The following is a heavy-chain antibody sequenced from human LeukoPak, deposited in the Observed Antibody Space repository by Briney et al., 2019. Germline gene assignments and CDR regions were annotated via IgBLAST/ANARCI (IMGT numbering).Heavy chain of an antibody. D-gene: IGHD2-15*01. CDR1: GFTFSDYY. CDR2: ISSSGSTI. V-gene: IGHV3-11*04. CDR3: ATGVVAATYYFDD. J-gene: IGHJ4*02. Sequence: GGSLRLSCAASGFTFSDYYMSWIRQAPGKGLEWVSYISSSGSTIYYADSVKGRFTISRDNAKNSLYLQMNSLRAKDTAVYYCATGVVAATYYFDDWGQGTLVTVSS.